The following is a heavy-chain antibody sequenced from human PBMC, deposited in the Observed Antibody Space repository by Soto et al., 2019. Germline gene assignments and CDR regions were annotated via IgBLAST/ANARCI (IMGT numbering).Heavy chain of an antibody. CDR2: IYHSGST. V-gene: IGHV4-30-2*01. J-gene: IGHJ5*02. Sequence: QLQLQESGSGLVKPSQTLSLTCAVSGGSISSGGYSWSWIRQPPGKGLEWIGYIYHSGSTYYNPSLKSRXXISVDRXXXXXXXXLSSVTAADTAVYYCARVPGPWGQGTLVTVSS. CDR3: ARVPGP. CDR1: GGSISSGGYS.